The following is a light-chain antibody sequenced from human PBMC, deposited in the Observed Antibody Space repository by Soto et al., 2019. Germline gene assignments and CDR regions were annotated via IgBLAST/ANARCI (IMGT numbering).Light chain of an antibody. V-gene: IGKV2-30*01. CDR2: EVS. J-gene: IGKJ5*01. CDR1: QSLVYSDGNIY. CDR3: MQGTHWPIA. Sequence: DVVMTQSPLSLPVTLGQPASISCRSSQSLVYSDGNIYVNWSQQRPGQSPRRLIYEVSNRDSGVPDRFSGSGAGTDFTLKISRVEAEDVGVYYCMQGTHWPIAFGQGTRLEIK.